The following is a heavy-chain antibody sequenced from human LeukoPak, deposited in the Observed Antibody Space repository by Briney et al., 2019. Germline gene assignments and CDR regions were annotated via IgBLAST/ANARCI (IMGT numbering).Heavy chain of an antibody. J-gene: IGHJ4*02. CDR3: ARSPYDSGGYYYGNFDY. V-gene: IGHV3-53*01. Sequence: GGSLRLSCAASGFTVSSNYMSWVRQAPGKGLEWVSVIYNGGTYYADSVKGRFIISRDNSKNTLYLQMNSLRAEDTAVYYCARSPYDSGGYYYGNFDYWGQGTLVTVSS. CDR1: GFTVSSNY. D-gene: IGHD3-22*01. CDR2: IYNGGT.